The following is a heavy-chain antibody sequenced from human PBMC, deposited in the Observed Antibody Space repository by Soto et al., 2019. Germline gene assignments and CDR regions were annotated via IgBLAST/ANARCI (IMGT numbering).Heavy chain of an antibody. CDR1: GYSISSSNW. D-gene: IGHD3-3*02. J-gene: IGHJ5*02. Sequence: PSETLSLTCAVSGYSISSSNWWGWIRQPPGKGLEWIGSIYYSGSTYYNPSLKSRVTISVDTSKNQFSLKLSSVTAADTAVYYCASPKIAFYNWFDPWGQGTLVTVSS. CDR3: ASPKIAFYNWFDP. CDR2: IYYSGST. V-gene: IGHV4-38-2*01.